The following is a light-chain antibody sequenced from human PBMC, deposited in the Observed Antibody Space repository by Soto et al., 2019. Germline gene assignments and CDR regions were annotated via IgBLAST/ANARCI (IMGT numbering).Light chain of an antibody. CDR1: SSDVGGYNY. CDR3: SSYTFSSTLV. CDR2: EVS. Sequence: QSALTQPPSASGSPGQSVTISCTGTSSDVGGYNYVSWYQQHPGKAPKLMIYEVSNRPSGVSNRFSGSKSANTASLTISGLQAEDEADYYCSSYTFSSTLVFGGGTKLTVL. V-gene: IGLV2-14*01. J-gene: IGLJ3*02.